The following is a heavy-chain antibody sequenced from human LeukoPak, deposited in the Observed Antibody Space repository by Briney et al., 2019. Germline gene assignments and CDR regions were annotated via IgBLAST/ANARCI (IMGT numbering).Heavy chain of an antibody. CDR1: GFTFSSYG. V-gene: IGHV3-30*02. CDR3: AKDTLRFTYYYGSGNTYFDY. J-gene: IGHJ4*02. D-gene: IGHD3-10*01. CDR2: IRYDGSNK. Sequence: GGSLRLSCAASGFTFSSYGMHCVRQAPGKGLEWVAFIRYDGSNKYYADSVKGRFTISRDNSKNTLCLQMNSLRAEDTAVYYCAKDTLRFTYYYGSGNTYFDYWGQGTLVTVSS.